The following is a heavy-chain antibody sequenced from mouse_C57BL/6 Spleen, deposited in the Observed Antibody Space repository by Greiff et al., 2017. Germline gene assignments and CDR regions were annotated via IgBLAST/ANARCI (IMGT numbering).Heavy chain of an antibody. CDR2: INPGGGGT. V-gene: IGHV1-54*01. J-gene: IGHJ3*01. D-gene: IGHD1-3*01. Sequence: QVQLQQPGAELVRPGTSVKVSCKASGYAFTNYLIEWVKQRPGQGLEWIGVINPGGGGTNYNEKFKGKATLTADKSSRTAYMQLRSLTSEEAAVDFCARSGYRGGFAYWGQGTLVTVSA. CDR1: GYAFTNYL. CDR3: ARSGYRGGFAY.